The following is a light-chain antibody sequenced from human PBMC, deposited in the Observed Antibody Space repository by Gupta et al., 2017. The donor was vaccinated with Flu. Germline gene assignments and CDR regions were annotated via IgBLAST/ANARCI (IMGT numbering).Light chain of an antibody. CDR1: QTNNRQ. V-gene: IGKV3-11*01. CDR2: YAS. J-gene: IGKJ4*01. Sequence: DRNSLSSMASQTNNRQYACWYQKPGQAPRILLHYASNSPKCILAGLSGSGGGTEYSITIISSEHEDFAVYYCRQRYSWPLTFGGGTKVEIK. CDR3: RQRYSWPLT.